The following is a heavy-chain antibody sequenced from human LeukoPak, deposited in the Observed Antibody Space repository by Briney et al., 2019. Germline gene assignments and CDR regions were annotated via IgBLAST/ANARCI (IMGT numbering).Heavy chain of an antibody. CDR3: ATSSGPLYYDFWSGYLDY. CDR2: FDLEDGET. CDR1: GYAVTELS. J-gene: IGHJ4*02. V-gene: IGHV1-24*01. Sequence: ASEKLSCKXSGYAVTELSMHWVRQAPGKGLEWMGGFDLEDGETIYAQKFQGRVTMTEDTSTDTAYMKLSSLRSEDTAVYYCATSSGPLYYDFWSGYLDYWGQGTLVTVSS. D-gene: IGHD3-3*01.